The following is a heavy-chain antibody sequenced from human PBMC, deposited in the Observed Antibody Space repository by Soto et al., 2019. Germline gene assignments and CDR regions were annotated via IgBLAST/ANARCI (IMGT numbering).Heavy chain of an antibody. CDR3: ARDLGSGCGPGDY. J-gene: IGHJ4*02. CDR1: GGTFSIYA. Sequence: QVQLVQSGAEVKKPGSSVKVSCKASGGTFSIYAVSWVRQAPGQGLEWMGGIIPIIGTRNYAQRFQGRITITGDESTSTAYMELGSPKSEDTAVYYWARDLGSGCGPGDYWGQGTLVTVSS. D-gene: IGHD5-12*01. CDR2: IIPIIGTR. V-gene: IGHV1-69*12.